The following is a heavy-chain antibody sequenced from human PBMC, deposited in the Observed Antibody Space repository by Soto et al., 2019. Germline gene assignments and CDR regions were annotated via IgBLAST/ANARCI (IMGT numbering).Heavy chain of an antibody. CDR3: ARKIYCMDV. CDR1: GGSMHIRDW. V-gene: IGHV4-4*02. Sequence: QVQLQESGPGLVEPSGTLSLTCAVSGGSMHIRDWWSWVRQPPGKGLEWIGEIHHSGSTNYNPSLQSRVTISLDKSKSQFSLMLSSVSAADTAVYYCARKIYCMDVWGQGTTVTVSS. CDR2: IHHSGST. J-gene: IGHJ6*02.